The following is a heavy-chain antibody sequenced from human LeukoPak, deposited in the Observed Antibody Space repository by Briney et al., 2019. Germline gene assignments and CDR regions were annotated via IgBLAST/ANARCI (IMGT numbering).Heavy chain of an antibody. CDR1: GGTFSSYA. Sequence: SVKVSCKASGGTFSSYAISWVRQAPGQGLEWMGRIIPIFGTANYAQKFQGRVTITTGESTSTAYMELSSLRSEDTAVYYCARVGATPNYAFDIWGQGTMVTVSS. J-gene: IGHJ3*02. CDR3: ARVGATPNYAFDI. V-gene: IGHV1-69*05. CDR2: IIPIFGTA. D-gene: IGHD1-26*01.